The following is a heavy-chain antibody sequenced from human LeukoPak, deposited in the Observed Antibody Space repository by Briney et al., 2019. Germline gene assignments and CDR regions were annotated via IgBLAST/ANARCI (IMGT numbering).Heavy chain of an antibody. J-gene: IGHJ4*02. V-gene: IGHV3-74*01. D-gene: IGHD1-26*01. CDR1: GINLSSQW. Sequence: GSLKLSRGAFGINLSSQWEHRVRQAPGEGLVGVSRINSDGSSTSYADSVKGRFTISRDNAKNTLYLQMNSLRAEDTAVYYCARRSSGSPPYYFGYWGQGTLVTVSS. CDR2: INSDGSST. CDR3: ARRSSGSPPYYFGY.